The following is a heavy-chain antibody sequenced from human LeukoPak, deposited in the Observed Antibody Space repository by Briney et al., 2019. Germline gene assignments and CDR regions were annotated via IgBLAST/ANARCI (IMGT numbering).Heavy chain of an antibody. CDR2: IYHSGST. D-gene: IGHD5-18*01. CDR1: GGSISSGGYS. Sequence: PSQTLSLTCAVSGGSISSGGYSWSWIRQPPGKGLEWIGYIYHSGSTYYNPSLKSRVTISVDRSKNQFSLKLSSVTAADTAVYYCAGELYSYGPNWFDPWGQGTLVTVSS. V-gene: IGHV4-30-2*01. CDR3: AGELYSYGPNWFDP. J-gene: IGHJ5*02.